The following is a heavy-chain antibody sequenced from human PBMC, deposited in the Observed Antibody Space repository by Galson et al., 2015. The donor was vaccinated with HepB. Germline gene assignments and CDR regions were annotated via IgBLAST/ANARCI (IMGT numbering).Heavy chain of an antibody. V-gene: IGHV1-18*01. J-gene: IGHJ4*02. CDR1: GYTFTSFG. CDR3: ALRTGTLPYYFDY. CDR2: ISTNNGKT. Sequence: SVKVSCKASGYTFTSFGISWMRQAPGQRLEWMGWISTNNGKTDYAQKFQGRVSMTTDKPTRTVYLDLRSLRSDDTAVYYCALRTGTLPYYFDYWCQGTQVTVSS. D-gene: IGHD3-10*01.